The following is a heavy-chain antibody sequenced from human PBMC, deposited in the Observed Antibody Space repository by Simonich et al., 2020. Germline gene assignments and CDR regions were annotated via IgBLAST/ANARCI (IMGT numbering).Heavy chain of an antibody. CDR1: GYTFTSYG. CDR2: ISAYKGNT. CDR3: ARTHRWYFDY. Sequence: QVQLVQSGAEGKKPGASVKVSCKASGYTFTSYGISWERQAPGQGLEWMGWISAYKGNTNYAQKLQGRVTRTTDTSTRTAYMELRSLRADDTAVYYCARTHRWYFDYWGQGTLVTVSS. D-gene: IGHD2-15*01. J-gene: IGHJ4*02. V-gene: IGHV1-18*01.